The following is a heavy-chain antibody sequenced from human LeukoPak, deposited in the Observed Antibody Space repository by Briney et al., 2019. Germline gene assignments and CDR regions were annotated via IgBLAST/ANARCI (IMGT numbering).Heavy chain of an antibody. V-gene: IGHV3-74*01. Sequence: GGPLRLSCAASGFTFSSYWMHWVRQAPGKGLVWVSRINSDGSSTNYADSVKGRFTISRDNAKNTLYLQMNSLRAEDTAVYYCARDLMVRGVFDYWGQGTLVTVSS. CDR3: ARDLMVRGVFDY. CDR1: GFTFSSYW. CDR2: INSDGSST. D-gene: IGHD3-10*01. J-gene: IGHJ4*02.